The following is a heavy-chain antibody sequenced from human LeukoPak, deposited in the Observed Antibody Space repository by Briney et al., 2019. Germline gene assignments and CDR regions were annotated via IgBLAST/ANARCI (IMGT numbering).Heavy chain of an antibody. D-gene: IGHD1-1*01. Sequence: ASVKVSCQASEYTSSDFYLNWVRQAPGQGLEWMGWNNLYTGATIYAQNFQGRVTMTWDASIGTGYVELTRLTSDDTALYYCATSTVTHTRDPWGQGTLVTVSS. CDR2: NNLYTGAT. CDR1: EYTSSDFY. J-gene: IGHJ5*02. CDR3: ATSTVTHTRDP. V-gene: IGHV1-2*02.